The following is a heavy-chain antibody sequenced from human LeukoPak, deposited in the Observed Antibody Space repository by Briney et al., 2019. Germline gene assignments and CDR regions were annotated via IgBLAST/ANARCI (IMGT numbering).Heavy chain of an antibody. CDR2: IYYSGST. D-gene: IGHD3-16*01. V-gene: IGHV4-39*07. J-gene: IGHJ4*02. CDR1: GFTFSSYE. CDR3: AGGLGSPPYG. Sequence: GSLRLSCAASGFTFSSYEMNWVRQAPGKGLEWIGSIYYSGSTYYNPSLKSRVTISVDTSKNQFSLKLSSVTAADTAVYYCAGGLGSPPYGWGQGTQVTVSS.